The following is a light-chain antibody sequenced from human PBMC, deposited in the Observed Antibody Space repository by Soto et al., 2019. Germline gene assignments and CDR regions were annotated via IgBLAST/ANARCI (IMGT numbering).Light chain of an antibody. CDR2: HAS. Sequence: DIQMTQSPSTLPASVGDRVTITCRASQSISNWLAWYQQKPGTAPKVLIYHASNLQSGVPSRFSGSGSGTDFTFTISSLQPEDIATYYCQQYDNLPFTFGPGTKVDIK. J-gene: IGKJ3*01. CDR1: QSISNW. V-gene: IGKV1-5*01. CDR3: QQYDNLPFT.